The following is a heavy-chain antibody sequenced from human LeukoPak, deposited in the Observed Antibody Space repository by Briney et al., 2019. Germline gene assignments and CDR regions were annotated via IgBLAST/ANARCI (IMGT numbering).Heavy chain of an antibody. CDR1: GFTFSSYG. CDR2: ISYDGSNK. D-gene: IGHD3-16*01. J-gene: IGHJ4*02. CDR3: ARVVSILGELWDHFDY. V-gene: IGHV3-30*03. Sequence: PGRSLRLSCAASGFTFSSYGMHWVRQAPGKGLEWVAVISYDGSNKYYADSVKGRFTISRDNSKNTLYLQMNSLRAEDTAVYYCARVVSILGELWDHFDYWGQGTLVTVSS.